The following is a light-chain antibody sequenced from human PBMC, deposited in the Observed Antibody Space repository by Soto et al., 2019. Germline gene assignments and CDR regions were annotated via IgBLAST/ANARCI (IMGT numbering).Light chain of an antibody. CDR3: QGCGTPAQGT. V-gene: IGKV3-20*01. J-gene: IGKJ1*01. CDR2: RGS. CDR1: QNIRGNE. Sequence: VLTQSPGTLSLSPGERTTLSCRASQNIRGNELAWYQQKPGQPPRLLIYRGSSRAPGIPDRFSGRGSGSEFPLTIPRLEAEGFEGYYCQGCGTPAQGTFGQGTRVEIK.